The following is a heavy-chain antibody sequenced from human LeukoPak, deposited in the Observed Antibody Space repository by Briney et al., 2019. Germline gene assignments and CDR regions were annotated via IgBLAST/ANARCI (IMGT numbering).Heavy chain of an antibody. CDR1: GGSVSGSY. J-gene: IGHJ4*02. Sequence: SETLSLTCTVSGGSVSGSYWNWLRQPPCERLYKIGYVSKSGSGGTKYNPSLESRVTMSVETSKNQFSLKLSSVTAADTAVYYCAKWNGGRYHFASWGQGTLVTVSS. CDR3: AKWNGGRYHFAS. D-gene: IGHD1-26*01. CDR2: VSKSGSGGT. V-gene: IGHV4-59*02.